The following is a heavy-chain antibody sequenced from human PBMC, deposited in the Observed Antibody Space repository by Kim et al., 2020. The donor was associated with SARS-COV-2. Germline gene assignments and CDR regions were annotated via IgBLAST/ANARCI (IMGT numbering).Heavy chain of an antibody. CDR3: ARSSFNWFDP. V-gene: IGHV5-10-1*01. D-gene: IGHD6-6*01. CDR2: IDPTDSST. J-gene: IGHJ5*02. CDR1: GYTLASFW. Sequence: GESLKISCKTSGYTLASFWISWVRQMPGKGLAYMGRIDPTDSSTTYTPSFQGHVTFSIDKSITTAYLQWSSLKASDTAIYYCARSSFNWFDPWGQGTQVTVSS.